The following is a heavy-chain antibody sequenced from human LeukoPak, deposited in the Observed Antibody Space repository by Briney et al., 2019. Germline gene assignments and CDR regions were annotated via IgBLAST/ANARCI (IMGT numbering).Heavy chain of an antibody. CDR3: AGASSGWYDARYYFDY. CDR1: GGSISRSGYY. Sequence: SETLSLTCTVSGGSISRSGYYWGWIRQTPGKGLEWIGSIYYSGSTYYKSSLKSRVTISLDTSKNQFSLKLSSVTAADTAVYYCAGASSGWYDARYYFDYWGQGTLVSVSS. CDR2: IYYSGST. J-gene: IGHJ4*02. V-gene: IGHV4-39*07. D-gene: IGHD6-19*01.